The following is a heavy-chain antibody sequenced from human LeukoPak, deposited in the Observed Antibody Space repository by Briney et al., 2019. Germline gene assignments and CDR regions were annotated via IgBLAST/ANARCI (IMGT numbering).Heavy chain of an antibody. J-gene: IGHJ3*02. CDR1: GYTFTGYY. CDR2: INPNSGGT. D-gene: IGHD2-15*01. CDR3: ARDFSRSGPDAFDI. Sequence: ASVKVSCKDSGYTFTGYYMHWVRQAPGQGLEWMGWINPNSGGTNYAQKFQGRVTMTRDTSISTAYMELSRLRSDDTAVYYCARDFSRSGPDAFDIWGQGTMVTVSS. V-gene: IGHV1-2*02.